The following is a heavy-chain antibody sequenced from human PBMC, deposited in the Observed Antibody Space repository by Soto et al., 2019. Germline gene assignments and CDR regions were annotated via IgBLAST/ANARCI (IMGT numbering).Heavy chain of an antibody. V-gene: IGHV2-70*01. J-gene: IGHJ5*02. D-gene: IGHD1-1*01. CDR3: ARLMKGGTSDWNQIDL. CDR1: GFSLTSSGMS. CDR2: TDDNDHK. Sequence: GSGPTLVNPTQTLTLTCTFSGFSLTSSGMSVTWIRHPRGKALEWLGLTDDNDHKYYNSSLRRRLTLSKDTSKNHVVLTMTNMDPVDTGMYFCARLMKGGTSDWNQIDLWGQGTLVTVPS.